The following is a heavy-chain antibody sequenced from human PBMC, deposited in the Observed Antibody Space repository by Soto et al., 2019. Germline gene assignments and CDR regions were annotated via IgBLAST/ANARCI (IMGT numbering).Heavy chain of an antibody. CDR2: IKQDGSEK. J-gene: IGHJ4*02. D-gene: IGHD3-3*01. CDR3: ARGDYDFWSGYYHPCED. V-gene: IGHV3-7*03. CDR1: GFTFSSYW. Sequence: PGGSLRLSCAASGFTFSSYWMSWVRQAPGEGLEWVANIKQDGSEKYYVDSVKGRFTISRDNAKNSLYLQMNSLRAEDTAVYYCARGDYDFWSGYYHPCEDWGQGTLVTVSS.